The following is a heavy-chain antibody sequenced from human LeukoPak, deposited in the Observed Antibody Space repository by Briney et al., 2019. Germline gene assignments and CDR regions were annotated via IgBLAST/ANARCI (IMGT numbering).Heavy chain of an antibody. CDR2: ISTSNGDT. J-gene: IGHJ4*02. Sequence: ASVKVSCKASGYTLISYGINWVRQAPGQGLEWLGWISTSNGDTHYAQNLQGRVTMTTDTSTTTAYMELRSLRSDDTAVYYCARGYRNGGSCPDYWGQGTLVTVSS. CDR1: GYTLISYG. V-gene: IGHV1-18*01. D-gene: IGHD2-15*01. CDR3: ARGYRNGGSCPDY.